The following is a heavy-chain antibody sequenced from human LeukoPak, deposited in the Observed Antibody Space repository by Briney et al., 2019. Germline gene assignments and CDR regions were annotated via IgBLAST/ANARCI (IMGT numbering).Heavy chain of an antibody. D-gene: IGHD6-13*01. J-gene: IGHJ3*02. V-gene: IGHV4-34*01. CDR3: ARGLSYSSSWQAFDI. Sequence: SETLSLTCAVYGGSFSGYYWSWVRQPPGKGVEWVGEIHHSGSTNYNPSLKSRVTISVDTSKNQFSLKLSSVTAADTAVYYCARGLSYSSSWQAFDIWGQGTMVTVSS. CDR1: GGSFSGYY. CDR2: IHHSGST.